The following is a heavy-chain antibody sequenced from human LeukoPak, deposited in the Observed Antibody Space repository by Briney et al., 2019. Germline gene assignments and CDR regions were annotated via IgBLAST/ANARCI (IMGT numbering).Heavy chain of an antibody. CDR3: AKDRDIVVVPAATYYYFDY. CDR2: ISGSGDST. Sequence: GGSLRLSCAASGFTFSSSAMSWVRQAPGKGLEWVSAISGSGDSTYYADSVKGRFTISRDNSNNTLNLQMNSLRAEYTATYYCAKDRDIVVVPAATYYYFDYWGQGTLVTVSS. J-gene: IGHJ4*02. V-gene: IGHV3-23*01. CDR1: GFTFSSSA. D-gene: IGHD2-2*01.